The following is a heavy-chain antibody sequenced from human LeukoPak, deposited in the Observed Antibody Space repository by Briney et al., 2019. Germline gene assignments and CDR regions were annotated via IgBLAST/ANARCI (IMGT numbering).Heavy chain of an antibody. J-gene: IGHJ4*02. CDR3: ARDPRYYYDSSGYSGLDY. CDR2: INAGNGNT. CDR1: GYTFTSYA. D-gene: IGHD3-22*01. V-gene: IGHV1-3*01. Sequence: ASVKVSCKASGYTFTSYAMHWVRQAPGQRLEWMGWINAGNGNTKYSQKFQGRVTITRDTSASTAYMELSSLRSEDTAVYYCARDPRYYYDSSGYSGLDYWGQGTLVTVSS.